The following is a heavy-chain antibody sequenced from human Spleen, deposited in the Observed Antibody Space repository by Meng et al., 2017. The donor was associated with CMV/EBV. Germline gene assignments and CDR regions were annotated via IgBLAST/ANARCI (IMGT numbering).Heavy chain of an antibody. CDR3: ARMDIAATNFVDP. CDR1: GESLSHYY. Sequence: CGVYGESLSHYYWTWIRQSTGKRPEWIGDINHRGVTTYNPSFNSRVTISIEPPKNQLFLKLTSVTAADTAVYYCARMDIAATNFVDPWGPGILVTVSS. J-gene: IGHJ5*02. CDR2: INHRGVT. D-gene: IGHD5-12*01. V-gene: IGHV4-34*01.